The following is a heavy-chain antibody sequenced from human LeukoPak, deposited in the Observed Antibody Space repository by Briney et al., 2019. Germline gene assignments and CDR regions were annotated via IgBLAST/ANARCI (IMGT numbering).Heavy chain of an antibody. CDR2: IYPGDSDT. D-gene: IGHD3-3*01. CDR1: GYSFTSYW. J-gene: IGHJ3*02. CDR3: ARRPSYDFWSGYYGVDGLDI. V-gene: IGHV5-51*01. Sequence: GESLKISCKGSGYSFTSYWIGWVRQMPGKGLEWMGIIYPGDSDTRYSPSFQGQVTISADKSISTAYLQWNSLRASDTAMYYCARRPSYDFWSGYYGVDGLDIWGQGTMVTVSS.